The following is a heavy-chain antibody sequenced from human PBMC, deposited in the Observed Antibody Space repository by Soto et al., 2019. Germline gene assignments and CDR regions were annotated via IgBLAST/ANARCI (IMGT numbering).Heavy chain of an antibody. Sequence: PGGSLRLSCAASGFTFSHAWMSWVRQAPGKGLEWVGRIKSKADGETKDYGAPVRGRFTISRDDAKDTLYLQMNSLKTEDTAVYYCTTDWPNNYFDYWGQGTLVTVSS. CDR1: GFTFSHAW. V-gene: IGHV3-15*01. CDR3: TTDWPNNYFDY. J-gene: IGHJ4*02. CDR2: IKSKADGETK.